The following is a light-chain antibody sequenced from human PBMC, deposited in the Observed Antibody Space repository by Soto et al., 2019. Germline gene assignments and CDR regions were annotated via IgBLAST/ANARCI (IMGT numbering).Light chain of an antibody. J-gene: IGKJ5*01. CDR3: QQCNTWPPIT. CDR2: AAS. CDR1: QSVGRC. V-gene: IGKV3-11*01. Sequence: EIVLTQSPDTLSLSPGERATLSCRASQSVGRCLAWYQQKPGQAPRLLIYAASNRAAAIPARFSGGGSGTDFTLTISSLEPEDFAVYYCQQCNTWPPITFGQGTRLEIK.